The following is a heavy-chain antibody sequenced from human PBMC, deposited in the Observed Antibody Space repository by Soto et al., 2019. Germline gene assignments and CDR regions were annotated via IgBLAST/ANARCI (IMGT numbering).Heavy chain of an antibody. V-gene: IGHV3-30-3*01. CDR2: ISYDGNYQ. CDR1: GFTFSTFA. J-gene: IGHJ5*02. Sequence: QVQLVESGGGVVQPGRSLRLSCAASGFTFSTFAMHWVRQAPGKGLGWVAVISYDGNYQYYADSVRGRLTISRDNSKNTLYLQMNSIRHEDTAIYYCARDAAPHSRSCNGWFDPWCQGTLVTVSS. D-gene: IGHD6-13*01. CDR3: ARDAAPHSRSCNGWFDP.